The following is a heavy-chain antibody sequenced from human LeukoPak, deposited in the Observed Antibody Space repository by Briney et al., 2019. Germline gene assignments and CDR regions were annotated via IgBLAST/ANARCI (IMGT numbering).Heavy chain of an antibody. CDR2: ISGSGANT. Sequence: GGSLRLFCAASGFTFSSYAMNWVRQAPGKALEGVSAISGSGANTYYADSLKGRFTISRDNSKNTLYLQMNSLRVEDTAVYYCAREYCSGGSCSDAFDIWGQGTMVTVSS. J-gene: IGHJ3*02. CDR3: AREYCSGGSCSDAFDI. CDR1: GFTFSSYA. V-gene: IGHV3-23*01. D-gene: IGHD2-15*01.